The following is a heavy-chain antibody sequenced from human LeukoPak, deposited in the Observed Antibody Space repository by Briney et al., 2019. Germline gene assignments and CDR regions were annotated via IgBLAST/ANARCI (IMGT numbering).Heavy chain of an antibody. J-gene: IGHJ5*02. CDR1: GGTFSSYA. CDR2: IIPIFGTA. CDR3: ARDRCSSTSCYIWFDP. V-gene: IGHV1-69*05. Sequence: VASVKVSCKASGGTFSSYAISWVRQAPGQGLEWMGGIIPIFGTANYAQKFQGRVTITTDESTSTAYMELSSLRSEDTAVYYCARDRCSSTSCYIWFDPWGQGTLVTVSS. D-gene: IGHD2-2*01.